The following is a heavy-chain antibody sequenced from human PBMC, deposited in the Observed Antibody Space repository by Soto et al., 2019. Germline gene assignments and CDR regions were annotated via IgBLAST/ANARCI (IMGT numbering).Heavy chain of an antibody. CDR3: ARAPAAPDWFDP. V-gene: IGHV4-30-4*01. CDR2: IYYSGSS. Sequence: SETLSLTCTVSGGSISSGDYYWSWIRQPPGKGLEWIGYIYYSGSSYYNPSLKSRVTISVDTSKNQFSLKLSSVTAADTAVYYCARAPAAPDWFDPWGQGTLVTVS. J-gene: IGHJ5*02. D-gene: IGHD2-2*01. CDR1: GGSISSGDYY.